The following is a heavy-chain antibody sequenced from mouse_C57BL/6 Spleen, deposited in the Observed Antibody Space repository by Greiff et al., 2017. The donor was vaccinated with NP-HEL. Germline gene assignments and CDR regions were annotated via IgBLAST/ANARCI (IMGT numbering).Heavy chain of an antibody. CDR1: GFTFSDYG. CDR2: ISSGSSTI. Sequence: EVMLVESGGGLVKPGGSLKLSCAASGFTFSDYGMHWVRQAPEKGLEWVAYISSGSSTIYYADTVKGRFTISRDNAKNTLFLQMTSLRSEDTAMYYCARGGNYPFFAYWGQGTLVTVSA. V-gene: IGHV5-17*01. CDR3: ARGGNYPFFAY. D-gene: IGHD2-1*01. J-gene: IGHJ3*01.